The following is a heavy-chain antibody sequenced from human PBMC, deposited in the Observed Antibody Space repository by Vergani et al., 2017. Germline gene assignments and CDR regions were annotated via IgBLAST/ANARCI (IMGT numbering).Heavy chain of an antibody. V-gene: IGHV3-23*01. J-gene: IGHJ4*02. CDR3: ASSGVVVTGPTPDG. D-gene: IGHD2-21*02. CDR1: GFTFSSYA. CDR2: ISGSGGST. Sequence: EVQLLESGGGLVQPGGSLRLSCAASGFTFSSYAMSWVRQAPGKGLEWVSAISGSGGSTYYADSVQGRFTISRDNAKNSLYLQMNSLRAEDTAVYYCASSGVVVTGPTPDGWGQGTLVTVSS.